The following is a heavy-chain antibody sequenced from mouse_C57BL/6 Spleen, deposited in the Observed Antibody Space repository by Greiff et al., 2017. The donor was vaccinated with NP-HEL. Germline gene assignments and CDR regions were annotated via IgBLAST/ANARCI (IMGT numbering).Heavy chain of an antibody. D-gene: IGHD2-2*01. J-gene: IGHJ1*03. CDR3: GWLRRDHWYFDV. V-gene: IGHV1-64*01. CDR2: IHPNSGST. Sequence: QVQLQQSGAELVKPGASVKLSCKASGYTFTSYWMHWVKQRPGQGLEWIGMIHPNSGSTNYNEKFKSKATLTVDKSSSTAYMQLSSLTSEDSAVYYCGWLRRDHWYFDVWGTGTTVTVSS. CDR1: GYTFTSYW.